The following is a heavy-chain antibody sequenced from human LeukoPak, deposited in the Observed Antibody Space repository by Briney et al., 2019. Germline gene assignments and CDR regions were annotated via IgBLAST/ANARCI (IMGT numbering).Heavy chain of an antibody. CDR3: TRGPGSTWYSDY. CDR1: GFTVSSNY. D-gene: IGHD6-13*01. CDR2: IYSGGDT. Sequence: QPGGSLRLSCAASGFTVSSNYMNWVRQAPGKGLGWVSIIYSGGDTYYADSVKGRFTISRDNSKNTLYLQMNNLRADDTAVYYCTRGPGSTWYSDYWGQGTLVTVSS. J-gene: IGHJ4*02. V-gene: IGHV3-66*02.